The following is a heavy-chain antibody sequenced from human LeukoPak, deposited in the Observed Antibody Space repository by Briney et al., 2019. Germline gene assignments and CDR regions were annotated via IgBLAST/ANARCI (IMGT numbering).Heavy chain of an antibody. Sequence: GGSLRLSCAASGFTFSSYWMSWVRQAPGKGLEWVSSISSSSSYIYYADSVKGRFTISRDNAKNSLYLQMNSLRAEDTAVYYCARDLGYCSSTSCPNDYWGQGTLVTVSS. V-gene: IGHV3-21*01. J-gene: IGHJ4*02. D-gene: IGHD2-2*01. CDR3: ARDLGYCSSTSCPNDY. CDR1: GFTFSSYW. CDR2: ISSSSSYI.